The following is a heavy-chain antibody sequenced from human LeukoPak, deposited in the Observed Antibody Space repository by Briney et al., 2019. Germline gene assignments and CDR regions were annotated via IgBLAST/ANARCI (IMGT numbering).Heavy chain of an antibody. CDR1: GGSISSGGYY. V-gene: IGHV4-31*03. D-gene: IGHD4-17*01. J-gene: IGHJ6*02. CDR3: ARVDYGDYLSLDYYGMDV. Sequence: SETLSLTCTVSGGSISSGGYYWSWIRQHPGKGLEWIGYIYYSGSTYYNPSLKSRVTISVDTSKNQFSLKLSSVTAADTAVYYCARVDYGDYLSLDYYGMDVWGQGTTVTVSS. CDR2: IYYSGST.